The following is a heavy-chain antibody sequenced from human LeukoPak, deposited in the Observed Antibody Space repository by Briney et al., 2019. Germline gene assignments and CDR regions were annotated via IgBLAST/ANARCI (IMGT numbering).Heavy chain of an antibody. CDR2: IRYDGSNK. J-gene: IGHJ3*02. D-gene: IGHD1-26*01. CDR3: AKDLGGSYWIGAFDI. Sequence: GGSLRLSCAASGFTFSSYGMHWVRQAPGKGLEWVAFIRYDGSNKYYADSVKGRFTISRENSKNTLYLQMNSLRAEETAVYYCAKDLGGSYWIGAFDIWGQGTMVTVSS. CDR1: GFTFSSYG. V-gene: IGHV3-30*02.